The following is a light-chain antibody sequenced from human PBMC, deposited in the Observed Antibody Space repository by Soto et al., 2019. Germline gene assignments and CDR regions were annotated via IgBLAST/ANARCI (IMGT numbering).Light chain of an antibody. CDR3: QQYNNWPPWT. CDR1: QSVSSN. V-gene: IGKV3-15*01. CDR2: GAS. Sequence: EIVMTQSPATLSVSPGERATLSCRASQSVSSNLVWYQQKPGQAPRLLIYGASTRATGIPARFSGSGSGTEFTLTISILQSEDFAVYYCQQYNNWPPWTFGQGTKLEIK. J-gene: IGKJ2*02.